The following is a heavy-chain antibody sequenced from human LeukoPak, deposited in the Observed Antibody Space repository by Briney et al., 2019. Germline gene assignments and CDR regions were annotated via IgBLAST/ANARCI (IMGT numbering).Heavy chain of an antibody. CDR2: IYYSGST. CDR1: GGFISSSSYY. Sequence: SETLSLTCTVSGGFISSSSYYWGWIRQPPGKGLEWIGSIYYSGSTYYNPSLKSRVTISVDTSKNQFSLKLSSVTAADTAVYYCARHLARGYCSGGCCYLDYWGQGTLVTVSS. D-gene: IGHD2-15*01. J-gene: IGHJ4*02. CDR3: ARHLARGYCSGGCCYLDY. V-gene: IGHV4-39*01.